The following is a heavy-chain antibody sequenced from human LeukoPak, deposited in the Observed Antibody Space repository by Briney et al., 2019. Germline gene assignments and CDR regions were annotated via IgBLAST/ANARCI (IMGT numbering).Heavy chain of an antibody. Sequence: PSETLSLTCTVSGSSISRYYWSWLRQPPGKGLEWIGYIYHSGSTNYNPSLKSRVTISPDTSKNQFSLKLSSVTAADTAVYYCARDRPCYYGSGSYYDGFDSWGQGTLVTVSS. D-gene: IGHD3-10*01. CDR3: ARDRPCYYGSGSYYDGFDS. V-gene: IGHV4-59*01. CDR2: IYHSGST. CDR1: GSSISRYY. J-gene: IGHJ4*02.